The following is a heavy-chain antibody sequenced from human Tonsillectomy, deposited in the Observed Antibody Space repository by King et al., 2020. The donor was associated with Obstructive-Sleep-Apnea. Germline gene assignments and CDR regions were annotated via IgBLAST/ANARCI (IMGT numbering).Heavy chain of an antibody. Sequence: QLVQSGAEAKKPGESLRISCRGSGFSFSRHWIAWVRQTPGKGLEWMGIIYPGDSDTRYSPTFRGQVVISVDRSTSTAHLQWNNLRASDTAIFYCARKQRNAASTDSPDAGLDIWGQGTKVTVSS. D-gene: IGHD6-25*01. CDR2: IYPGDSDT. J-gene: IGHJ3*02. V-gene: IGHV5-51*01. CDR1: GFSFSRHW. CDR3: ARKQRNAASTDSPDAGLDI.